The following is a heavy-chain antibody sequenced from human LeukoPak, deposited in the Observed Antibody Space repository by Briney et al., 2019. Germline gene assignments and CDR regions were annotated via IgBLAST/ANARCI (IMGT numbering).Heavy chain of an antibody. CDR2: IYHTGSA. V-gene: IGHV4-38-2*01. CDR1: GYSFTSGHY. J-gene: IGHJ4*02. CDR3: PRSCTSYTCILRGFDY. Sequence: SETLSLTCSVSGYSFTSGHYWGWIRQPPGKGLEWIANIYHTGSAHYNPSLKSRVTISVDTSKNQFSLKLSSVTAADTAVYYCPRSCTSYTCILRGFDYWGQGALVTVSS. D-gene: IGHD2-8*01.